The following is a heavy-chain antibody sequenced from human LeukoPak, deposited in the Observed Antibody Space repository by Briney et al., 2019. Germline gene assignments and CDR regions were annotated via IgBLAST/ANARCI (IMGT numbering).Heavy chain of an antibody. CDR1: GYTFTSYG. CDR2: ISAYNGNT. Sequence: GASVKVSCKASGYTFTSYGISWVRQAPGQGLEWMGWISAYNGNTNYAQKLQGRVTMTTDTSTSTAYMELRSLRSDDTAMYYCARDLYYYDSSAWIPFDYWGQGTLVTVSS. CDR3: ARDLYYYDSSAWIPFDY. D-gene: IGHD3-22*01. J-gene: IGHJ4*02. V-gene: IGHV1-18*01.